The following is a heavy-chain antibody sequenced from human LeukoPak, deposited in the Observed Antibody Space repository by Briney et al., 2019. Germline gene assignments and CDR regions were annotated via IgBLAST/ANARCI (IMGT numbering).Heavy chain of an antibody. CDR3: ARGASKVVPAAL. CDR2: IYYCGST. Sequence: SETLSLTCTVSGGSISSGDCYWSWIRQPPGKGLEWIGYIYYCGSTYYNPSLKSRVTISVDTSKNQFSLKLSSVTAAGTAVYYCARGASKVVPAALWGQGTLVTVSS. D-gene: IGHD2-2*01. V-gene: IGHV4-30-4*08. CDR1: GGSISSGDCY. J-gene: IGHJ4*02.